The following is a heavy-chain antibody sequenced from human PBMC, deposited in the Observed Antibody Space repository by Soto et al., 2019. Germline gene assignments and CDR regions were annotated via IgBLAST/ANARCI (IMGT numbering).Heavy chain of an antibody. D-gene: IGHD2-8*01. CDR1: GFTFSNAW. CDR3: TTTKGRLEPPTNDF. CDR2: IKSDAYGGAI. Sequence: EVQLVESGGGLVKPGGSLRLSCAGSGFTFSNAWMSWVRRAPGKGLEWVGRIKSDAYGGAIDYAAPVKGRFTSSRDDSKNTRFLQMHTLRAEDTAVYSCTTTKGRLEPPTNDFWGQGTPVIVSS. J-gene: IGHJ4*02. V-gene: IGHV3-15*01.